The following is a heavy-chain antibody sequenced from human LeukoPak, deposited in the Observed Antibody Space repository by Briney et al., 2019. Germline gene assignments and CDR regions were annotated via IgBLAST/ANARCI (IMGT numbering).Heavy chain of an antibody. CDR2: IYYSGST. J-gene: IGHJ5*01. CDR3: ASDRGYSYGYNWFDS. V-gene: IGHV4-39*07. Sequence: SETLSLTCTVSGGSISSSSYYWGWIRQPPGKGLEWIGSIYYSGSTYYNPSLKSRVTISVDTSKNQFSLKLSSVTAADTAVYYCASDRGYSYGYNWFDSWGQGTLVTVSS. D-gene: IGHD5-18*01. CDR1: GGSISSSSYY.